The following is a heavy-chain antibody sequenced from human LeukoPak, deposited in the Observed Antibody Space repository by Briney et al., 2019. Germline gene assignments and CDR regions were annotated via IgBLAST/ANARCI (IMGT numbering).Heavy chain of an antibody. D-gene: IGHD4-17*01. J-gene: IGHJ6*03. CDR1: GYSISSGYY. Sequence: PSETLPLTCTVSGYSISSGYYWCCIRQPPGKGLEWIGSIYHSGSTYYNPSLKSRVTISVDTSKNQFSLKLSSVTAADTAVYYCARASDDYGDSNYYYYMDVWGKGTTVTVSS. V-gene: IGHV4-38-2*02. CDR2: IYHSGST. CDR3: ARASDDYGDSNYYYYMDV.